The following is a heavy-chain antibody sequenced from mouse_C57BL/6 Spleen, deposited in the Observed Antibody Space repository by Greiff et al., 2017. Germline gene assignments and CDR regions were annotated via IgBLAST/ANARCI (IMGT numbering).Heavy chain of an antibody. CDR1: GYTFTSYG. J-gene: IGHJ1*03. D-gene: IGHD2-3*01. V-gene: IGHV1-81*01. CDR3: ARSGIYDGYYWYFDV. Sequence: QVQLKESGAELARPGASVKLSCKASGYTFTSYGLSWVKQRTGQGLEWIGEIYPRSGNTYYNEKFKGKATLTADKSSSTAYMELRSLTSEDSAVYFCARSGIYDGYYWYFDVWGTGTTVTVSS. CDR2: IYPRSGNT.